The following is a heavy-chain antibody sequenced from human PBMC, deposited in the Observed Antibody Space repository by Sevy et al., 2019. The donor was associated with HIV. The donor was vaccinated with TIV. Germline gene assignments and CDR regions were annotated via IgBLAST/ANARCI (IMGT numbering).Heavy chain of an antibody. D-gene: IGHD2-15*01. Sequence: ASVKVSCKASGYTFTGYYMHWVRQAPGQGLEWMGWINPNSGGTNYAQKFQGWVTMTRDTSISTAYMELSRLRSDDTAVHYCARDSEGYCSGGSCYFDYYYYYGMDVWGQGTTVTVSS. CDR1: GYTFTGYY. CDR2: INPNSGGT. V-gene: IGHV1-2*04. J-gene: IGHJ6*02. CDR3: ARDSEGYCSGGSCYFDYYYYYGMDV.